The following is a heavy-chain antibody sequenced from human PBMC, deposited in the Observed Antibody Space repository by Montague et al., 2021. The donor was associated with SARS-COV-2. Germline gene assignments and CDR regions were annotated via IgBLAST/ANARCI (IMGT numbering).Heavy chain of an antibody. CDR3: ARGVRQLGVRYYYYYIDV. CDR2: INHSGST. J-gene: IGHJ6*03. D-gene: IGHD6-6*01. V-gene: IGHV4-34*01. CDR1: GGSFSGYY. Sequence: SETLSLTCAVCGGSFSGYYWSWIRQPPGKGLEWIGEINHSGSTNYNPSLKSRVTISMDTSKNQFSLKLSSVIAADTAVYYCARGVRQLGVRYYYYYIDVWDKGTTVTVSS.